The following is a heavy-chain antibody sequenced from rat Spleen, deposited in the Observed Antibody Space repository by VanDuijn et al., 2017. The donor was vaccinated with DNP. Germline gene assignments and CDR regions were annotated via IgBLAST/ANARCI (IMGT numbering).Heavy chain of an antibody. V-gene: IGHV3-1*01. CDR2: ISYSGST. Sequence: VQLQESGPGLVKPSQSLSLTCSVTGYSITSNYWGWIRQFPGNKVEYIGHISYSGSTSYNPSLISRISITRDTSKNQFFLQVKSVTTEDTATYYCASGPFGHNYFDYWGQGVMVTVSS. D-gene: IGHD4-3*01. CDR3: ASGPFGHNYFDY. J-gene: IGHJ2*01. CDR1: GYSITSNY.